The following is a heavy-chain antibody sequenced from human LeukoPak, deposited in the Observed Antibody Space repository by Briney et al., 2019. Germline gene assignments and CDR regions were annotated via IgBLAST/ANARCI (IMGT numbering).Heavy chain of an antibody. J-gene: IGHJ6*02. CDR3: ARTGYCSGGSCSHPYYYYYGMDV. CDR1: GYTFTSYY. D-gene: IGHD2-15*01. V-gene: IGHV1-46*01. CDR2: INPSGGST. Sequence: ASVKVSCKASGYTFTSYYMHWVRQAPGQGLEWMGIINPSGGSTSYAQKLQGRVTMTTDTSTSTAYMELRSLRSDDTAVYYCARTGYCSGGSCSHPYYYYYGMDVWGQGTTVTVSS.